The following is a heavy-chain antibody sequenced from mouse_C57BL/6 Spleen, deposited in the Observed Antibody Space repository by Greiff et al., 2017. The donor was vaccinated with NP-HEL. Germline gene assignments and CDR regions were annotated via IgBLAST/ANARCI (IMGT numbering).Heavy chain of an antibody. Sequence: VQLQQSGPGLVQPSQSLSITCTVSGFSLTSYGVHWVRQSPGKGLEWLGVIWSGGSTDSNAAFISRLSNSKDNSKSQVFFKMNSLQADDTAIYYCARNAYGSSYVAYWGQGTLVTVSA. CDR1: GFSLTSYG. V-gene: IGHV2-2*01. J-gene: IGHJ3*01. CDR3: ARNAYGSSYVAY. CDR2: IWSGGST. D-gene: IGHD1-1*01.